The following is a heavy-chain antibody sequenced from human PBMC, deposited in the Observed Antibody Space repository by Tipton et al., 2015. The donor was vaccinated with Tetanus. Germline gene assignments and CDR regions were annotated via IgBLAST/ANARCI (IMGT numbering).Heavy chain of an antibody. CDR3: AKAQTPMTTVTSDYNGMDV. J-gene: IGHJ6*02. D-gene: IGHD4-17*01. V-gene: IGHV3-23*01. CDR2: ISGPGTMT. Sequence: SLRLSCAASGFPFSSFAMSWVRQAPGKGLEWVSAISGPGTMTYFADSVKGRFTISRDNSKNTLSLQMSSLRAEDTAVYYCAKAQTPMTTVTSDYNGMDVWGQGTTVTVSS. CDR1: GFPFSSFA.